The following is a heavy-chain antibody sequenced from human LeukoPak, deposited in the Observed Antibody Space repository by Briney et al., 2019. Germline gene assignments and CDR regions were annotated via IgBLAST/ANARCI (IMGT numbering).Heavy chain of an antibody. D-gene: IGHD1-14*01. CDR3: ARSQDNRGYDVRRLDY. J-gene: IGHJ4*02. CDR1: GFTFTGYY. CDR2: INPNGGHT. V-gene: IGHV1-46*01. Sequence: GASVKVSCKTAGFTFTGYYMHWVRQAPGQGLEWMGMINPNGGHTDYAQNFQGRVIMTRDMSTSTVYMELTSLRSEDTAVFFCARSQDNRGYDVRRLDYWGQGTLVTVSS.